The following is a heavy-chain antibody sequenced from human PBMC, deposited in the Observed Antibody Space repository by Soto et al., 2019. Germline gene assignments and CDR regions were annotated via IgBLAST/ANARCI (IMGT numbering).Heavy chain of an antibody. CDR2: ILSDGSNK. CDR3: AKDRVTIFGVVIYYYYYGMDV. Sequence: GGSLRLSCAASRFTFSYYAMHWIRQAPGKGLEWMAVILSDGSNKYYADSVKGRFTISRDNSRNTLYLQMNSLRAEDTAVYYCAKDRVTIFGVVIYYYYYGMDVWGQGTTVTVSS. CDR1: RFTFSYYA. V-gene: IGHV3-30*04. D-gene: IGHD3-3*01. J-gene: IGHJ6*02.